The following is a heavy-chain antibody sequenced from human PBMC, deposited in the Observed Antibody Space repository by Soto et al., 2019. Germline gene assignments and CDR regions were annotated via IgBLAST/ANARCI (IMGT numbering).Heavy chain of an antibody. Sequence: GGSLRLSCAASGFTFSSYGMHWVRQAPGKGLEWVAVIWYDGSNKYYADSVKGRFTISRDNSKNTLYLQMNSLRAEDTAVYYCARSGYKDEYSSCPPPIAYYYYGMDVWGQGTTVTVSS. CDR3: ARSGYKDEYSSCPPPIAYYYYGMDV. CDR2: IWYDGSNK. V-gene: IGHV3-33*01. CDR1: GFTFSSYG. D-gene: IGHD6-6*01. J-gene: IGHJ6*02.